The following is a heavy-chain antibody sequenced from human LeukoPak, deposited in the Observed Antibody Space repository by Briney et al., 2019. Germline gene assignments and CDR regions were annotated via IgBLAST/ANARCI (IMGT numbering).Heavy chain of an antibody. J-gene: IGHJ6*02. D-gene: IGHD1-26*01. CDR2: IVVGSGNT. CDR3: AAGGTWELAYYYYYGMDV. Sequence: ASVKVSCKASGFTFTSSAMQWVRQARGQRLEWIGWIVVGSGNTNYAQKFQERVTITRDMSTSTAYMELSSLRSEDTAVYYCAAGGTWELAYYYYYGMDVWGQGTTVTVSS. V-gene: IGHV1-58*02. CDR1: GFTFTSSA.